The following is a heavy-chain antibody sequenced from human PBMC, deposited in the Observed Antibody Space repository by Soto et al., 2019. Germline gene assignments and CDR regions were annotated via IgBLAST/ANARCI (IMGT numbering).Heavy chain of an antibody. CDR1: GFTFSSHA. CDR3: AKGGFGTTVVTRYYFDY. V-gene: IGHV3-23*01. D-gene: IGHD4-17*01. Sequence: GSLRLSCAASGFTFSSHAMSWVRQAPGKGLEWVSANSGRGGSTYYADSVKGRITISRDNSKNSLYLQMNSLRAEDTAVYYCAKGGFGTTVVTRYYFDYWGQGTLVTVSS. CDR2: NSGRGGST. J-gene: IGHJ4*02.